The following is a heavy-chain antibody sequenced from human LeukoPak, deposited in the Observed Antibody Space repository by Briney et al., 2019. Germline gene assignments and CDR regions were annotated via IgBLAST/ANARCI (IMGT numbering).Heavy chain of an antibody. D-gene: IGHD6-19*01. V-gene: IGHV1-46*01. CDR2: IAPSAGNT. Sequence: ASVKVSCKASGYSFSNSHIHWVRQAPGQGLEWVGAIAPSAGNTQYAQKFQGRVTMTRDTSTSTVYMELSSLTSEDTAVYYCARGGHSGWYGPDSVDYWGQGTLVTVSS. J-gene: IGHJ4*02. CDR3: ARGGHSGWYGPDSVDY. CDR1: GYSFSNSH.